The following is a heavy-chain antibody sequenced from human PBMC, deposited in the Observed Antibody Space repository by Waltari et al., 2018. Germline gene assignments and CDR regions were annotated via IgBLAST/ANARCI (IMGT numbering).Heavy chain of an antibody. CDR3: AKDGNAEHY. D-gene: IGHD2-8*01. CDR1: GFTFDDYA. Sequence: EVQLVESGGGLVQPGRSLRLSCAASGFTFDDYAMPWVRQAPGKGLEWVSGISWNSGSIGYADSVKGRFTISRDNAKNSLYLQMNSLRAEDTALYYCAKDGNAEHYWGQGTLVTVSS. V-gene: IGHV3-9*01. CDR2: ISWNSGSI. J-gene: IGHJ4*02.